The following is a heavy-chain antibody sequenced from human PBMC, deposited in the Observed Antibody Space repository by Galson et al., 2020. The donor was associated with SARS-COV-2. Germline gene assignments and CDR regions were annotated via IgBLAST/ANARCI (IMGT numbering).Heavy chain of an antibody. CDR1: GFIFSSYA. D-gene: IGHD5-18*01. Sequence: TGGSLRLSCAASGFIFSSYAMSWVRQAPGKGLEWVSVISGSGGATYYADSVKGRFTISRDISTKTLYLQMNSLRAEDTAVYYCAKDSDSYGFFDYWGQGTLVTVSS. CDR3: AKDSDSYGFFDY. J-gene: IGHJ4*02. V-gene: IGHV3-23*01. CDR2: ISGSGGAT.